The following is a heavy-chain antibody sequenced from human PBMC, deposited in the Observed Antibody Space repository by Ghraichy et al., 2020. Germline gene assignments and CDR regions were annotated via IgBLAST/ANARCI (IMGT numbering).Heavy chain of an antibody. CDR3: ARDAHSGGYYYDRGDVRSDAFYI. J-gene: IGHJ3*02. Sequence: GGSLRLSCAASGFTFSSYSMNWVRQAPGKGLEWVSSISTSSSYIYYADSVKGRFTISRDNAKNSLYLQMNSLRAEDTAVYYCARDAHSGGYYYDRGDVRSDAFYIWGQGTMVTVSS. CDR1: GFTFSSYS. D-gene: IGHD3-22*01. CDR2: ISTSSSYI. V-gene: IGHV3-21*01.